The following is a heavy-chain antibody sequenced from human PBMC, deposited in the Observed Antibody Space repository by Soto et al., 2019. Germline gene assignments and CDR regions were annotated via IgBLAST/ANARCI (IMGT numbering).Heavy chain of an antibody. D-gene: IGHD3-3*01. V-gene: IGHV3-23*01. CDR2: ISGSGGST. J-gene: IGHJ4*02. CDR1: GFTFSSYA. Sequence: PGGSLRLSCAASGFTFSSYAMSWVRQAPGKGLEWVSSISGSGGSTYYADSVKGRFTISRDNSMNTLYLQMNSLRAEDTAVYYCAKDLVTIFGVVINPFDYWGQGTLVTVSS. CDR3: AKDLVTIFGVVINPFDY.